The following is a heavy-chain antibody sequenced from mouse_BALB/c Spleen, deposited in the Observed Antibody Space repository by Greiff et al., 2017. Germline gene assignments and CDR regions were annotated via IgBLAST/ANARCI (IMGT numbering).Heavy chain of an antibody. CDR2: IDPANGNT. V-gene: IGHV14-3*02. J-gene: IGHJ4*01. CDR3: ARLDY. Sequence: EVQGVESGAELVKPGALVKLSCTASGFNIKDTYMHWVKQRPEQGLEWIGRIDPANGNTKYDPKFQGKATITADTSSNTAYLQLSSLTSEDTAVYYCARLDYWGQGTSVTVSS. CDR1: GFNIKDTY.